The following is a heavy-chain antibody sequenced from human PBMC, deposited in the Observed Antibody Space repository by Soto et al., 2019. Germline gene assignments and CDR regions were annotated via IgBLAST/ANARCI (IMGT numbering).Heavy chain of an antibody. D-gene: IGHD6-13*01. CDR1: GFTFGSYA. Sequence: PGRSLRVSCASWGFTFGSYAMHWVRHAPVKGLDLVAVISYDGSNKYYADSVKGRFTISRDNSKNTLYLQMNSLRAEDTAVYYCARSRGGISSSWYSYYYYGMDVWGQGTTVTVSS. CDR2: ISYDGSNK. J-gene: IGHJ6*02. CDR3: ARSRGGISSSWYSYYYYGMDV. V-gene: IGHV3-30-3*01.